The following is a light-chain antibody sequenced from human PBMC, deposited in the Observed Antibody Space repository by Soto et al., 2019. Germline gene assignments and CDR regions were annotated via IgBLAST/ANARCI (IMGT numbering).Light chain of an antibody. Sequence: DIQLTQSPSSLSASVGDRVTITCRASQGINNYLAWYQQKPGKSPKLLIYSASTLQSGVPSRFSGSRSGTDLTLTISSLQPEDVATYYCQRYTSALFTFGPGTKVDIK. CDR2: SAS. V-gene: IGKV1-27*01. CDR1: QGINNY. J-gene: IGKJ3*01. CDR3: QRYTSALFT.